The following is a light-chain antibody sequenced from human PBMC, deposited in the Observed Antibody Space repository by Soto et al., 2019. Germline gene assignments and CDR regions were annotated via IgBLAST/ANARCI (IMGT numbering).Light chain of an antibody. CDR3: QKVNSYPLT. CDR2: AAS. CDR1: HGISNY. Sequence: IQLTQSPPFLSASLGDRVTVTCRASHGISNYLAWYQQKPGNVPKLLIYAASTLHSEVQSRFSGSASGTEFILTINSLQPEDVATYCCQKVNSYPLTFGGGTKVDIQ. V-gene: IGKV1-9*01. J-gene: IGKJ4*01.